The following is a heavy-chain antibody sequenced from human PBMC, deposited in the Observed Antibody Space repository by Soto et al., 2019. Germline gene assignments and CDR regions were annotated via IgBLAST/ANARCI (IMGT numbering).Heavy chain of an antibody. CDR3: ARGGEAARSFDY. D-gene: IGHD6-6*01. J-gene: IGHJ4*02. CDR2: ISYDGSNK. V-gene: IGHV3-30-3*01. Sequence: GRPLRLPCAASGFTFSSYARRWVRQAPGKGLEWVAVISYDGSNKYYADSVKGRFTISRDNSKNTLYLQMNSLRAEDTAVYYCARGGEAARSFDYWGQGTLVTVSS. CDR1: GFTFSSYA.